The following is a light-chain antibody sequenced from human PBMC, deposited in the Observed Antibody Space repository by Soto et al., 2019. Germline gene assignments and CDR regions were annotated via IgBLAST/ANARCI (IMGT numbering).Light chain of an antibody. V-gene: IGLV2-11*01. J-gene: IGLJ2*01. CDR2: DVT. CDR1: SSDVGGRNC. CDR3: SSYTTSGTLV. Sequence: QSALTQPRSVSGSPGQSVTISCTGTSSDVGGRNCVSWFQQHPGKAPQLMIYDVTQRPSGISHRFSGSKSGNTASLTISGLQAEDEADYYCSSYTTSGTLVFGGGTKLTVL.